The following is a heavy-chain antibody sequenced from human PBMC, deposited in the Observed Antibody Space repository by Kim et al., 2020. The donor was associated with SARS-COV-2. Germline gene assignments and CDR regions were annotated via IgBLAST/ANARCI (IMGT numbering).Heavy chain of an antibody. J-gene: IGHJ5*02. D-gene: IGHD2-2*01. CDR3: ARIESGYCSSSSCQHMAWFDP. Sequence: SETLSLTCTVSGGSISSGGYYLSWLRQHPGKGLEWVGYMSYRGSTYYNPSLRSRVTISVDTSKNQFSLKLSSVTAADTAVYYCARIESGYCSSSSCQHMAWFDPWGQGTLVTVSS. V-gene: IGHV4-31*03. CDR1: GGSISSGGYY. CDR2: MSYRGST.